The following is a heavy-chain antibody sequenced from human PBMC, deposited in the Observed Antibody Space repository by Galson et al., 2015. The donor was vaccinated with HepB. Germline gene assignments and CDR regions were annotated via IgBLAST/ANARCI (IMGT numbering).Heavy chain of an antibody. CDR2: LTSAGART. CDR3: AKPDYGDSFFDY. D-gene: IGHD4-17*01. V-gene: IGHV3-43*01. CDR1: GFPFDAPT. Sequence: SLRLSCAASGFPFDAPTLHCARPPPGKGLEWVSLLTSAGARTYYADSVKGRFTISRDNSKSSLYLQMNSLRSEDTALYYWAKPDYGDSFFDYWGQGTLVTVSS. J-gene: IGHJ4*02.